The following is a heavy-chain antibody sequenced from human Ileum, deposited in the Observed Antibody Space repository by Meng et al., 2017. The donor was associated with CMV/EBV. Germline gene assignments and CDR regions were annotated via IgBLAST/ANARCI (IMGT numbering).Heavy chain of an antibody. D-gene: IGHD3-16*01. Sequence: QVHLMNSGAEVNKPGTSVKGSCKPSGYTFSPYTIHWVRQAPGQRLECMGWSNTANGDTKYSRDFQDRVTITSDTSATTAYMDLSSLRSDDTAFYYCARWGPIIPLADYWGQGTLVTVSS. V-gene: IGHV1-3*02. J-gene: IGHJ4*02. CDR2: SNTANGDT. CDR3: ARWGPIIPLADY. CDR1: GYTFSPYT.